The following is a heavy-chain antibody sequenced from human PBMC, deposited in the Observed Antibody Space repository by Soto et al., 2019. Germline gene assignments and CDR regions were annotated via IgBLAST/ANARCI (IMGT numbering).Heavy chain of an antibody. V-gene: IGHV4-39*01. D-gene: IGHD2-15*01. CDR3: ARHKLLSWGYCSGGSCYGSPFDY. Sequence: PSETLSLTCTVSGGSISSSSYYWGWIRQPPGKGLEWIGSIYYSGSTYYNPSLKSRVTISVDTSKNQFSLKLSSVTAADTAVYYCARHKLLSWGYCSGGSCYGSPFDYWGQGTLVTVSS. J-gene: IGHJ4*02. CDR1: GGSISSSSYY. CDR2: IYYSGST.